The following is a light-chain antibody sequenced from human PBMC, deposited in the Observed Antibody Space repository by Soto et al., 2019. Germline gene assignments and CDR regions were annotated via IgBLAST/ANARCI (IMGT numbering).Light chain of an antibody. CDR2: GAS. CDR1: QSVSSK. V-gene: IGKV3-15*01. J-gene: IGKJ2*01. CDR3: QQYNNWPPYT. Sequence: EIVMTQSPATLSVSPGERATLSCRASQSVSSKLAWYQQKPGQAPRLLIYGASTRATGIPARFSGSRSGTEFTLTINSLQSEDFAVYYCQQYNNWPPYTFGQGTKLEI.